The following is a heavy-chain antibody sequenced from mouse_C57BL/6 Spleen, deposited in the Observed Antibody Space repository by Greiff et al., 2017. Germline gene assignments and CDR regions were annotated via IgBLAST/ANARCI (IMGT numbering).Heavy chain of an antibody. V-gene: IGHV1-55*01. CDR1: GYTFTSYW. CDR2: IYPGSGST. CDR3: AREDDGSSYDGYAMDY. J-gene: IGHJ4*01. D-gene: IGHD1-1*01. Sequence: VQLQQPGAELVKPGASVKMSCKASGYTFTSYWITWVKQRPGQGLEWIGDIYPGSGSTNYNEKFKSKATLTVDTSSSTAYMQLSSLTSEDSAVYYCAREDDGSSYDGYAMDYWGQGTSVTVSS.